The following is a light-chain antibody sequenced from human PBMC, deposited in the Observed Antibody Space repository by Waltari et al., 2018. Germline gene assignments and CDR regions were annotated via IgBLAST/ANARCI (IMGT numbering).Light chain of an antibody. J-gene: IGLJ3*02. V-gene: IGLV2-23*02. CDR1: NTNIGKYNL. CDR2: EVS. Sequence: QSALTQPASVSGSPGQSITISCTGTNTNIGKYNLVSWYQQHQGKAPKVIIYEVSKWPSGIASRFSGSKSGNTASLTISGLQAEDEADYYCCSYAGNGIVMFGGGTKL. CDR3: CSYAGNGIVM.